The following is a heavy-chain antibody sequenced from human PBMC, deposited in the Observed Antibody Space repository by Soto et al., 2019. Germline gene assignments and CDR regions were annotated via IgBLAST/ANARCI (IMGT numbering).Heavy chain of an antibody. V-gene: IGHV3-23*01. CDR3: AKDRDSSSPHWYFDL. CDR2: ISGSGGST. D-gene: IGHD6-6*01. Sequence: GSLRLSCAASGFTFSSYAMSWVRQAPGKGLEWVSAISGSGGSTYYADSVKGRFTIPRDNSKNTLYLQMNSLRAEDTAVYYCAKDRDSSSPHWYFDLWGRGTLVTVSS. J-gene: IGHJ2*01. CDR1: GFTFSSYA.